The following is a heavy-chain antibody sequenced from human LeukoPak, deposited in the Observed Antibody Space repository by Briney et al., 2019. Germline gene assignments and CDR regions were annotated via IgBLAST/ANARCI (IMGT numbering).Heavy chain of an antibody. J-gene: IGHJ4*02. V-gene: IGHV3-74*01. CDR2: IKTDGSTT. CDR3: AKLIPGRRGYSGYDSVPDY. CDR1: GFTFSSHW. Sequence: GGSLRLSCAASGFTFSSHWMHWVRQPPGKGLMWASRIKTDGSTTSYADSVKGRFTISRDNAKNTLYLQMNSLGAEDTAVYYCAKLIPGRRGYSGYDSVPDYWGQGTLVTVSS. D-gene: IGHD5-12*01.